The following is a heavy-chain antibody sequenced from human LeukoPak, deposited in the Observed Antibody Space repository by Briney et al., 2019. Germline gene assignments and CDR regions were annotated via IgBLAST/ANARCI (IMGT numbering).Heavy chain of an antibody. CDR1: GITLSNYG. Sequence: GGSLRLSCAVSGITLSNYGMSWVRQAPGKGLEWVAGISDSGGRTNYADSVKGRFTISRDNPKNTLYLQMNSLRAEDTAVYFCAKRGVVIRVILVGFHKEAYYFDSWGQGALVTVSP. CDR2: ISDSGGRT. CDR3: AKRGVVIRVILVGFHKEAYYFDS. V-gene: IGHV3-23*01. J-gene: IGHJ4*02. D-gene: IGHD3-22*01.